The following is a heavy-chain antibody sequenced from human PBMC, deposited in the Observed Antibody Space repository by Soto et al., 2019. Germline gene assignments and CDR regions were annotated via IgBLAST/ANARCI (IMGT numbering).Heavy chain of an antibody. Sequence: ASVKVSCKGSGYTFTSYAMHWVRQAPGQRLEWMGWINAGNGNTKYSQKFQGRVTITRDTSASTAYMELNSLRLEDTAVYYCARGPSYSDSYFDYWGQGTLVTVSS. CDR3: ARGPSYSDSYFDY. J-gene: IGHJ4*02. V-gene: IGHV1-3*01. D-gene: IGHD4-17*01. CDR1: GYTFTSYA. CDR2: INAGNGNT.